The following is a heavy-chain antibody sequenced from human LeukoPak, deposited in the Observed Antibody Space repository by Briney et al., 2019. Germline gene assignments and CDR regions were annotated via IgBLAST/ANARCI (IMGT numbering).Heavy chain of an antibody. CDR3: ASLLDPQYYFDY. CDR1: GGSISSYY. J-gene: IGHJ4*02. CDR2: IYYSGST. Sequence: SETLSLTCTVSGGSISSYYWSWIRQPPGKGLEWIGYIYYSGSTNYNPSLKSRVTISVDTSKNQFSLKLSSVTAADTAVYYCASLLDPQYYFDYWGQGTLVTVSS. V-gene: IGHV4-59*08.